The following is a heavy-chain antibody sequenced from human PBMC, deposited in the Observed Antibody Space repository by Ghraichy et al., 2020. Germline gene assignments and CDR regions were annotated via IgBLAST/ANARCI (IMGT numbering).Heavy chain of an antibody. D-gene: IGHD3-10*01. V-gene: IGHV3-74*01. CDR2: IIGDGSAT. CDR3: ARVPLVRGVILTWFDP. Sequence: IIGDGSATSYADSVKGRFTISRDNAKNTLYLQMNSLRAGDSGVYYCARVPLVRGVILTWFDPWGQRTRVTV. J-gene: IGHJ5*02.